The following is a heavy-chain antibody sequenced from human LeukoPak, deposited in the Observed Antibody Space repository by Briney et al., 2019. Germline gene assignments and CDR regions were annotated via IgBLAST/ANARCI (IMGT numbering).Heavy chain of an antibody. CDR3: AKDRAYSSSHFDY. J-gene: IGHJ4*02. D-gene: IGHD6-13*01. Sequence: GGSLRLSCAASGFTFSDYYMSWIRQAPGKGLEWDSYISSSGSTIYYADSVKGRFTISRDNAKNSLYLQMNSLRAEDTALYYCAKDRAYSSSHFDYWGQGTLVTVSS. CDR1: GFTFSDYY. CDR2: ISSSGSTI. V-gene: IGHV3-11*01.